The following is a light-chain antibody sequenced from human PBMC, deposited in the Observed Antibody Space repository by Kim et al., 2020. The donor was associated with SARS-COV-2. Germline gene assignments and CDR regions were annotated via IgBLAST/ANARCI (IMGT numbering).Light chain of an antibody. CDR2: RDS. CDR1: NIGSKN. V-gene: IGLV3-9*01. CDR3: QVWDSSTVV. Sequence: SYELTQPLSVSVALGQTARITCGGHNIGSKNVHWYQQKPGQAPVMVIYRDSNRPAGIPERFSGSNSGNTATLTSSRAQAGDEADYYCQVWDSSTVVFGGGTQLTVL. J-gene: IGLJ2*01.